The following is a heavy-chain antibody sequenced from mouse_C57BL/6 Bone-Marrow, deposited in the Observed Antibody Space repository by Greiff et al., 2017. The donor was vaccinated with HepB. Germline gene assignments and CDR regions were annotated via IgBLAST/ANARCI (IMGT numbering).Heavy chain of an antibody. J-gene: IGHJ2*01. D-gene: IGHD1-1*01. Sequence: EVKLVESGGGLVKPGGSLKLSCAASGFTFSSYAMSWVRQTPEKRLEWVATISDGGSYTYYPDNVKGRFTISRDNAKNNLYLQMSQLKSEDTAMYYCATPYYGSSYFDYWGQGTTLTVSS. CDR2: ISDGGSYT. CDR3: ATPYYGSSYFDY. CDR1: GFTFSSYA. V-gene: IGHV5-4*03.